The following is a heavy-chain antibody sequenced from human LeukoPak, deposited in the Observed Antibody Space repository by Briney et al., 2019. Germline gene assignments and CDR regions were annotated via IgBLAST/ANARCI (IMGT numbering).Heavy chain of an antibody. V-gene: IGHV4-61*08. CDR3: ARDRPLYGMDV. J-gene: IGHJ6*02. CDR1: GASTSSGDYY. CDR2: IYYSGST. Sequence: SQTLSLTCSVSGASTSSGDYYWSWIRQPPGKGLEWIGYIYYSGSTNYNPSLKSRVTMSVDTSKNQFSLKLSSVTAADTAVYYCARDRPLYGMDVWGQGTTVTVSS.